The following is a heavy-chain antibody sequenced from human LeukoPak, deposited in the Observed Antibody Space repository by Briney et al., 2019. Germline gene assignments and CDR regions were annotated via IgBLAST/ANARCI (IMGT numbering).Heavy chain of an antibody. CDR1: GGTFSSYA. CDR2: IIPIFGTA. J-gene: IGHJ6*02. CDR3: ARGGGDGYNHDYYYGMDV. D-gene: IGHD5-24*01. Sequence: SVNVSCKASGGTFSSYAISWVRQAPGQGLEWMGGIIPIFGTANYAQKFQGRVTITADESTSTAYMELSSLRSEDTAVYYCARGGGDGYNHDYYYGMDVWGQGTTVTVSS. V-gene: IGHV1-69*13.